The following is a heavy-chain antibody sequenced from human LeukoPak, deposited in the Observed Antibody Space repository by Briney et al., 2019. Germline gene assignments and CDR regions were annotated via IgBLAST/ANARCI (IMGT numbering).Heavy chain of an antibody. CDR3: TTHPYFDY. V-gene: IGHV3-23*01. J-gene: IGHJ4*02. Sequence: GGSLRLSCAASGFTFGSHAMSWVRQAPGKGLEWVSAINDRGARAYYADSVKGRFAISRDNSENTLYLQMNSLRAEDTAIYYCTTHPYFDYWGQGTLVTVFS. CDR2: INDRGARA. CDR1: GFTFGSHA.